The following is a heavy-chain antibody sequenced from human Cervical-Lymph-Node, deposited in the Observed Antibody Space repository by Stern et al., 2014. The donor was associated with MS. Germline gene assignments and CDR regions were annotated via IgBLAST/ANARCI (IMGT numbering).Heavy chain of an antibody. J-gene: IGHJ4*02. CDR3: ARGGTGMTIDY. CDR1: GFTFSSYG. Sequence: QVQLVQSGGGVVQPGRSLRLSCAASGFTFSSYGIHWVRQAPGKGLEWVAVIWYDGSNKYYAGSVKGRFTISRDNSKNTLYLQLNGLSAGDTAVYYCARGGTGMTIDYWGQGTLVTVSS. D-gene: IGHD3-16*01. CDR2: IWYDGSNK. V-gene: IGHV3-33*01.